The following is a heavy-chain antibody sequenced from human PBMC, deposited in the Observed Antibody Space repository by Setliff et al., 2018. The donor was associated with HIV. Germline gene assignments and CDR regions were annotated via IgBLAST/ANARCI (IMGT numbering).Heavy chain of an antibody. D-gene: IGHD5-12*01. CDR1: GLTFSTYD. J-gene: IGHJ4*02. CDR2: ISRSGGSS. Sequence: PGGSLRLSCAASGLTFSTYDMTWVRQAPGKGLEWVSEISRSGGSSYYADSVKGRFTISIDNSKNTLYLQMNSLRAEDTAVYYCANSGEMAAITYFDYWGQGTLVTVSS. CDR3: ANSGEMAAITYFDY. V-gene: IGHV3-23*01.